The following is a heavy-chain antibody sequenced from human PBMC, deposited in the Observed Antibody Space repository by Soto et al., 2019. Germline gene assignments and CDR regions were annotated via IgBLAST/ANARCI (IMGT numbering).Heavy chain of an antibody. CDR2: ISSGSRSI. V-gene: IGHV3-48*02. J-gene: IGHJ6*02. D-gene: IGHD3-22*01. Sequence: GGSLRLSCAASGFTFSGYNMNWVRQAPGKGLEWVSYISSGSRSIYYADSVKGRFTVSRDNTKNSLYLQMNSLRDEDTAVYYCARGLMMVVDTYYYHYGMDVWGQGTTVTVSS. CDR1: GFTFSGYN. CDR3: ARGLMMVVDTYYYHYGMDV.